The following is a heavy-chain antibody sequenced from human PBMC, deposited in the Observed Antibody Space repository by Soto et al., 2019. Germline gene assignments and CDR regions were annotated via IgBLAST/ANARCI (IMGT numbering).Heavy chain of an antibody. J-gene: IGHJ4*02. CDR3: ARDPGYRYGYN. D-gene: IGHD5-18*01. CDR2: INAGNGNT. Sequence: ASVNVSCKASGYTFTSYAMHWVRQAPGQRLEWMGWINAGNGNTKYSQKFQGRVTITRDTSASTAYMELSSLRSEDTAVYYCARDPGYRYGYNWGQGTLVTVSS. V-gene: IGHV1-3*01. CDR1: GYTFTSYA.